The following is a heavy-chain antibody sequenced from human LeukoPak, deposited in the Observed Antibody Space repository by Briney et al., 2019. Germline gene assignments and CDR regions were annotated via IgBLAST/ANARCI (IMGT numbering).Heavy chain of an antibody. CDR3: AESAKSSLLY. Sequence: ASVKVSCKPSGYSFEAYGITWVRQVPGQGLEWMGWISAYNGNTDYAPSLQDRVTMTADASTSTMYLELRSLTSDDTAIYYCAESAKSSLLYWGQGTLVTVSS. V-gene: IGHV1-18*01. CDR2: ISAYNGNT. J-gene: IGHJ4*02. CDR1: GYSFEAYG. D-gene: IGHD6-13*01.